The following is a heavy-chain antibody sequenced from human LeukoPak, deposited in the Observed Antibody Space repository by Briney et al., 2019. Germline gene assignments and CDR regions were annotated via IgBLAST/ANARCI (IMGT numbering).Heavy chain of an antibody. CDR3: ARDLAYSRLDY. Sequence: GGSLRLSCAVSGLTFSSSWMDWVRQAPGKGLEWVARINPEGSEKYSADSVKGRFTISRDNAKNSLYLQMDSLRVEDTAFYYCARDLAYSRLDYWGEGMWVTVSS. CDR1: GLTFSSSW. CDR2: INPEGSEK. V-gene: IGHV3-7*01. D-gene: IGHD5-18*01. J-gene: IGHJ4*02.